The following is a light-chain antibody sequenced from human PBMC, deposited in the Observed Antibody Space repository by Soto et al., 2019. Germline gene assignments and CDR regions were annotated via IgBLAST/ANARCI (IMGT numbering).Light chain of an antibody. CDR2: GNN. V-gene: IGLV1-40*01. CDR1: SSNIGAGYD. CDR3: QSSDSSLSGSRVV. J-gene: IGLJ2*01. Sequence: QSVLTQPPSVSGAPGQRVTISCTGSSSNIGAGYDVHWYQQFPGTAPKLLIHGNNNRPSGVPDRFSGSNSGSSASPAITGPQAEDEADYYCQSSDSSLSGSRVVFGGGTKLTVL.